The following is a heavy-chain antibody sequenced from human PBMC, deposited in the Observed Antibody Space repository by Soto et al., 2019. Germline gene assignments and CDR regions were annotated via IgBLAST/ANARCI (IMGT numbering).Heavy chain of an antibody. V-gene: IGHV1-2*04. CDR2: INPNSGGT. CDR1: GYTFTGYY. CDR3: ARGKGYCSGGSCYNYDAFDI. J-gene: IGHJ3*02. Sequence: QVQLVQSGAEVKKPGASVKVSCKASGYTFTGYYMHWVRQAPGQRLEWMGWINPNSGGTNYAQKFQGWVTMTRDTSISTAYMELSRLRSDDTAVYYCARGKGYCSGGSCYNYDAFDIWGQGTMVTVSS. D-gene: IGHD2-15*01.